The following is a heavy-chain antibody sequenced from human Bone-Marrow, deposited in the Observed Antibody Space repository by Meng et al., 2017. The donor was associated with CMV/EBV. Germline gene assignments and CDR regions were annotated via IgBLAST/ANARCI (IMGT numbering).Heavy chain of an antibody. J-gene: IGHJ4*02. V-gene: IGHV3-15*01. CDR2: IKSKTDGGTT. CDR1: GFTFSNAW. D-gene: IGHD3-16*02. Sequence: LTCAASGFTFSNAWMSWVRQAPGKGLEWVGRIKSKTDGGTTDYAAPVKGRFTISRDDSKNTLYLQMNSLRAEDTAVYYCAKVDYDYVWGSYRSAKSGYDYWGQGTLVTVSS. CDR3: AKVDYDYVWGSYRSAKSGYDY.